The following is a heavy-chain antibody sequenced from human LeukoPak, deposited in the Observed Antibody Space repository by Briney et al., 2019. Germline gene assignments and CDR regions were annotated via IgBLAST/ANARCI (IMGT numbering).Heavy chain of an antibody. V-gene: IGHV3-7*01. D-gene: IGHD5-12*01. CDR1: GFTFSAYW. J-gene: IGHJ4*02. CDR3: ARERGYSGYDYFIDSPSDY. CDR2: IKQDGSEK. Sequence: GGSLRLSCAASGFTFSAYWMSWVRQAPGKGLNWVANIKQDGSEKHYVDSVKGRFTISRDNAKNSLYLQMNSLRAEDTAVYYCARERGYSGYDYFIDSPSDYWGQGTLVTVSS.